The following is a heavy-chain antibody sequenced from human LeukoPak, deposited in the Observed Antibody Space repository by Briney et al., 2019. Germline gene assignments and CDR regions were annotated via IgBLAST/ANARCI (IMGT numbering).Heavy chain of an antibody. CDR1: GYTFTSYY. Sequence: ASVTVCFKASGYTFTSYYMRWVRQAPGQGLEWIGLINPSGGSTSYAQKFQGRVTMSRDTSTSTVYMELSSLRSEDTAVYYCARMYYYDSSGYYYPWGQGTLVTVSS. D-gene: IGHD3-22*01. CDR2: INPSGGST. J-gene: IGHJ5*02. V-gene: IGHV1-46*01. CDR3: ARMYYYDSSGYYYP.